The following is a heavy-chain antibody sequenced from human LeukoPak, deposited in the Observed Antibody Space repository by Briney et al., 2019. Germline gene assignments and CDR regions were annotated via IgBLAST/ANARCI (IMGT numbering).Heavy chain of an antibody. CDR1: GFTFSSYG. V-gene: IGHV3-33*06. D-gene: IGHD3-22*01. CDR3: AKGSYYDSSGSFYFDY. Sequence: GGSLRLSCAASGFTFSSYGIHWVRQAPGKGLEWVALMWYDGNDKYYADSVKGRFTISRDNSKNTLYVQVNSLGTEDTAAYYCAKGSYYDSSGSFYFDYWGQGTLVTVSS. J-gene: IGHJ4*02. CDR2: MWYDGNDK.